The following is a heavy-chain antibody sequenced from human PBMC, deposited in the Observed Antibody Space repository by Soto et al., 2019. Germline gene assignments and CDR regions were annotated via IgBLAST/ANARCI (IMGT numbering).Heavy chain of an antibody. J-gene: IGHJ4*02. V-gene: IGHV3-7*01. D-gene: IGHD2-15*01. CDR3: AAWDISNI. Sequence: GGSLRLSCPVFGFSINTYWMNWIRQTPGKGLEWVANINPEGNAKTYVDPVKGRFFVSRDNTRNSLDLQMTSLRVEDSAIYFCAAWDISNIWGQGILVTVSS. CDR2: INPEGNAK. CDR1: GFSINTYW.